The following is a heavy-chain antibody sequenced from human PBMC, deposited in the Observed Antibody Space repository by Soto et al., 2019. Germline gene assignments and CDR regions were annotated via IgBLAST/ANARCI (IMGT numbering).Heavy chain of an antibody. CDR3: ARVLEDSSGYFDY. CDR1: GGSVSSGSYY. V-gene: IGHV4-61*01. D-gene: IGHD3-22*01. J-gene: IGHJ4*02. CDR2: IYYSGST. Sequence: SETLSLTCTVSGGSVSSGSYYWSWIRQPPGKGLEWIGYIYYSGSTNYNPSLKSRVTISVDTSKNQFSLKLSSVTAADTAMYYCARVLEDSSGYFDYWGQGTLVTVSS.